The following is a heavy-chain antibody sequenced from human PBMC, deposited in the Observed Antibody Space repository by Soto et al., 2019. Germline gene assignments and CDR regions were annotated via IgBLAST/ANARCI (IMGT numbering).Heavy chain of an antibody. V-gene: IGHV3-30*03. Sequence: PGGSLRLSCAASGFTFSIYGMHWVRQAPCKGLEWVAVISYDGSNKYYADSVKGRFTISRDNSKNTLYLQMNSLRAEDTAVYYCAGERGYSDGFAYFAMDVWGQGTTVTVSS. D-gene: IGHD5-18*01. CDR2: ISYDGSNK. CDR3: AGERGYSDGFAYFAMDV. J-gene: IGHJ6*02. CDR1: GFTFSIYG.